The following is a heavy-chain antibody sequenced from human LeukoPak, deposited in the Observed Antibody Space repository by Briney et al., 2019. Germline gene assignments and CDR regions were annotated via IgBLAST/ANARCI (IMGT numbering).Heavy chain of an antibody. D-gene: IGHD2-2*01. CDR3: TTDLSSSSL. Sequence: PGGSLRPSCAGSGFTFRNAWMSWVRQAPGKGLDWVGRIKTKSDGGTRDYAAPVKGRFTISREDSKNTLYLQMNSLKTEDTAVYYCTTDLSSSSLWGQGTLVTVSS. V-gene: IGHV3-15*01. CDR2: IKTKSDGGTR. CDR1: GFTFRNAW. J-gene: IGHJ4*02.